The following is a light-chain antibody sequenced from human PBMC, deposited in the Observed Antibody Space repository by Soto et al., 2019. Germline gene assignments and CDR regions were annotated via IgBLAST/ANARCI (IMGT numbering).Light chain of an antibody. J-gene: IGLJ3*02. Sequence: QSALTQPPSASGAPGQSVTISCTGTSSDVGAYNYVFWYQQHAGKAPKLVIYDVTKRPSGVPDRFSGSKSDNTASLTVSGLQDEDEADYYCSSFASSNTWVFGGGTKLTVL. CDR2: DVT. CDR3: SSFASSNTWV. CDR1: SSDVGAYNY. V-gene: IGLV2-8*01.